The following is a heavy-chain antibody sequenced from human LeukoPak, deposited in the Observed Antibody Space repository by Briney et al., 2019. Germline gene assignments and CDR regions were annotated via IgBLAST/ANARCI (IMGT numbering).Heavy chain of an antibody. CDR3: VRHLPAASYFDY. Sequence: SETLSLTCTVSGGSISSYYWSWIRQPPGKGLEWIAYIYYTGSTNYNPSLRSRVTVSVDTSKNQFSLKLSSVTAADTAVYYCVRHLPAASYFDYWGQGTLVTVSS. D-gene: IGHD6-13*01. CDR1: GGSISSYY. V-gene: IGHV4-59*08. J-gene: IGHJ4*02. CDR2: IYYTGST.